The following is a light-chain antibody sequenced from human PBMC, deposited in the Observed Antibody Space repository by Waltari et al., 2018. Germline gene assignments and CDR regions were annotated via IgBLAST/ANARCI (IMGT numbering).Light chain of an antibody. CDR1: QSISNT. CDR2: GAS. V-gene: IGKV3-20*01. J-gene: IGKJ1*01. Sequence: DIVVTQSPASLSPSLGDRVTPSCQASQSISNTLAWYQQKPGQAPRLLIYGASHWATGIPDRFSGSGSGTDFSLTISRLEPEDFAVYYCQQYVNLPATFGQGTKVEIK. CDR3: QQYVNLPAT.